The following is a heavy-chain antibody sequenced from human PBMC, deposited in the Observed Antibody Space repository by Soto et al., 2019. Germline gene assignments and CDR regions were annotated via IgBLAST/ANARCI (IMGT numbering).Heavy chain of an antibody. J-gene: IGHJ6*02. CDR1: GYSFTSYW. D-gene: IGHD6-13*01. Sequence: PGDSLKISCKGSGYSFTSYWIGWVRQMPGKGLEWMGIIYPGDSDTRYSPSFQGQVTISADKSISTAYLQWSSLKASDTAMYYCARQGLEAAAGTHYYYGTDVWGQGTTVTVSS. CDR2: IYPGDSDT. CDR3: ARQGLEAAAGTHYYYGTDV. V-gene: IGHV5-51*01.